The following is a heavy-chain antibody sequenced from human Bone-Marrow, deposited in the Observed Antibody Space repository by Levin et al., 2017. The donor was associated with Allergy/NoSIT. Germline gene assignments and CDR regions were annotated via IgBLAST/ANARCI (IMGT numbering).Heavy chain of an antibody. V-gene: IGHV1-2*02. J-gene: IGHJ4*02. CDR3: ARATARN. Sequence: ASVKVSCKASGYTFSDYYIHWVRQAPGQGLEGMGWINPKSGGAKYAEKFQGRVTMTSDTSTNTAYMELSSLPFDDTAVYYCARATARNWGQGTLVTVSS. CDR1: GYTFSDYY. D-gene: IGHD6-25*01. CDR2: INPKSGGA.